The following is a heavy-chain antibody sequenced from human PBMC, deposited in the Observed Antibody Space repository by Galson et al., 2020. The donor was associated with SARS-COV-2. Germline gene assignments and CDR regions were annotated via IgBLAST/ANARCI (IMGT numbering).Heavy chain of an antibody. Sequence: SVKVSCKASGGTFSSYAISWVRQAPGQGLEWMGGIIPIFGTANYAQKFQGRVTITADKSTSTAYMELSSLRSEDTAVYYCARGKRPDVNTYYDYVWGALLSAFDIWGQGTMVTVSS. CDR1: GGTFSSYA. CDR3: ARGKRPDVNTYYDYVWGALLSAFDI. V-gene: IGHV1-69*06. J-gene: IGHJ3*02. CDR2: IIPIFGTA. D-gene: IGHD3-16*01.